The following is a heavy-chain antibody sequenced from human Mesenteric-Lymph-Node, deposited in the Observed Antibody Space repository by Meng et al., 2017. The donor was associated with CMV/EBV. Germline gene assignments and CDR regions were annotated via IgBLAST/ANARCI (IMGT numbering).Heavy chain of an antibody. CDR3: ARGGSYQIFDY. CDR1: GFTVNSDY. D-gene: IGHD1-26*01. CDR2: ISGDASRT. J-gene: IGHJ4*02. Sequence: GGSLRLSCVASGFTVNSDYMSWVRQAPETGLEWVSSISGDASRTYYADSLKGRFTISRDNAKNSLYLQMNSLRAEDTAVYYCARGGSYQIFDYWGQGTLVTVSS. V-gene: IGHV3-21*01.